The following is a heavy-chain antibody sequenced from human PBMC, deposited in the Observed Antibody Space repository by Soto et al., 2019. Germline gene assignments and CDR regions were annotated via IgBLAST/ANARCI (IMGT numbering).Heavy chain of an antibody. V-gene: IGHV3-53*01. Sequence: GGSLRLSCAASGFTVSTNYMSWVRQAPGKGLEWVSVIYSGGSTYYADSVKGRFTISRDSSKNTLYLQMNSLRAEDTAVYYCATEGIAARLVYWGQGTLVTVSS. J-gene: IGHJ4*02. D-gene: IGHD6-6*01. CDR3: ATEGIAARLVY. CDR2: IYSGGST. CDR1: GFTVSTNY.